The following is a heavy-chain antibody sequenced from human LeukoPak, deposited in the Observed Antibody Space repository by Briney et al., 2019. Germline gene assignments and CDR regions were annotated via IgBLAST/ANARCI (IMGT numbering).Heavy chain of an antibody. CDR2: INPNSGGT. V-gene: IGHV1-2*06. Sequence: ASVKVSCKASGYTFTGYYMHWVRQAPGQGLEWMGRINPNSGGTNYAQKLQGRVTMTRDTSISTAYMELSRLRSDDMAVYYCARGGRTYYYDSSGISGGWFDPWGQGTLVTVSS. CDR1: GYTFTGYY. D-gene: IGHD3-22*01. J-gene: IGHJ5*02. CDR3: ARGGRTYYYDSSGISGGWFDP.